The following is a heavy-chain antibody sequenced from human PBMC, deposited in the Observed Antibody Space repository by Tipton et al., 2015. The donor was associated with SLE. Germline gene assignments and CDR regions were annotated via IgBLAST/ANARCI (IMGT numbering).Heavy chain of an antibody. D-gene: IGHD3-22*01. CDR3: ARESRYYDSSGYYYPQNY. CDR2: INAGNGHT. CDR1: GYIFTIYA. Sequence: QSGAEVKKPGASVKVSCKASGYIFTIYAMHWVRQAPGQRLEWMGWINAGNGHTKFSQNFQGRVTITRDTSASTAYMELSSLRSEDTAVYYCARESRYYDSSGYYYPQNYWGQGTLVTVSS. J-gene: IGHJ4*02. V-gene: IGHV1-3*01.